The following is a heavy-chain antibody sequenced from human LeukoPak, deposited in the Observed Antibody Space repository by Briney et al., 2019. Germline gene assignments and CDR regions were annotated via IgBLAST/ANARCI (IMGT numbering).Heavy chain of an antibody. CDR2: ITISGHTK. V-gene: IGHV3-48*04. J-gene: IGHJ5*02. CDR1: GFTFGTYG. Sequence: GGSLRLSCEASGFTFGTYGMTWVRQAPGKGLEWIADITISGHTKNYADSVKGRFTISRDNARTSLYLQMNSLRVEDTGVYYCARGDPHADLWGQGTLVTVSS. CDR3: ARGDPHADL.